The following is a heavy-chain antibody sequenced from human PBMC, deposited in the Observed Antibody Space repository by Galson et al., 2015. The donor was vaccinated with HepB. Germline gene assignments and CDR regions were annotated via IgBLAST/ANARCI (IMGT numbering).Heavy chain of an antibody. D-gene: IGHD6-19*01. V-gene: IGHV4-61*01. CDR2: IYYSGST. Sequence: SETLSLTCTVSGGSVSSGSYYWSWIRQPPGKGLEWIGYIYYSGSTNYNPSLKSRVTISVDTSKNQFSLKLSSVTAADTAVYYCARALGSSGWYATFWFDPWGQGTLVTVSS. J-gene: IGHJ5*02. CDR3: ARALGSSGWYATFWFDP. CDR1: GGSVSSGSYY.